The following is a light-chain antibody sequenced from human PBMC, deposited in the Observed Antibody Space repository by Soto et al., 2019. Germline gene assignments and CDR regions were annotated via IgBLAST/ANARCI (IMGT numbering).Light chain of an antibody. V-gene: IGLV2-14*01. Sequence: QSVLTQPASVSGSPGQSITISCTGTSSDIGGHNYVSWYQQHPGKVPKLIIYDVSYRPSGVSNRISGSKSGNTASLTISGLQAEDEADYYCSSYASSSTVVFGGGTKLTVL. CDR3: SSYASSSTVV. CDR1: SSDIGGHNY. CDR2: DVS. J-gene: IGLJ2*01.